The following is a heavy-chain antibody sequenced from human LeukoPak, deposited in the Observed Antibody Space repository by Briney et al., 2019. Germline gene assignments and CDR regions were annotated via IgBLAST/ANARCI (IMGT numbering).Heavy chain of an antibody. J-gene: IGHJ4*02. Sequence: GGSLRHSCAASGFTFSSYSMNWVRQAPGKGLEWVSSISSSSSYIYYADSVKGRFTISRDNAKNSLYLQMNSLRAEDTAVYYCAREVAGGAQDYWGQGTLVTVSS. V-gene: IGHV3-21*01. CDR2: ISSSSSYI. D-gene: IGHD3-16*01. CDR3: AREVAGGAQDY. CDR1: GFTFSSYS.